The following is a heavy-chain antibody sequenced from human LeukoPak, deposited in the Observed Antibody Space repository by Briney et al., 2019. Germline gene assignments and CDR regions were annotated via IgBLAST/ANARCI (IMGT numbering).Heavy chain of an antibody. J-gene: IGHJ4*02. V-gene: IGHV4-4*07. CDR2: IYTSGST. Sequence: SETLSLTCTVSGDSISTYYWSWIRQPAGKGLEWIGHIYTSGSTSYNPSLKSRVTMSVDTSKKQFSLRLNSVTAADTAVYYCARVYDNGGQYYFDYWGQGTLVTVSS. CDR1: GDSISTYY. CDR3: ARVYDNGGQYYFDY. D-gene: IGHD3-22*01.